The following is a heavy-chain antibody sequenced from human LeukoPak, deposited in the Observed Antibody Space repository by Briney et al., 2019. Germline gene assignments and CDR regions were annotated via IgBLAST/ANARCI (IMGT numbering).Heavy chain of an antibody. CDR3: VNDVSPVESYGAIDY. CDR2: IRYDASNK. D-gene: IGHD3-10*01. CDR1: GFTFSSYG. J-gene: IGHJ4*02. Sequence: GGSLRLSCAASGFTFSSYGMRWVRQAPGKGLEWVGFIRYDASNKYYVDSVQGRYTISRHNSINTLNLQMYILRRSETAVYYCVNDVSPVESYGAIDYWGQGTLVTVSS. V-gene: IGHV3-30*02.